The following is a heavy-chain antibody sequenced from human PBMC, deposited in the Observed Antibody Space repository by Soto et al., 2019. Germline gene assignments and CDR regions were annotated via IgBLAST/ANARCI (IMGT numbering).Heavy chain of an antibody. CDR3: ARDPPYYYGSGSYGFDP. Sequence: EVQLVESGGGVVRPGGSLRLSCAASGFTFDDYGMSWVRQAPGKGLEWVSGINWNGGSTGYADSVKGRFTIPRDNAKNSLYLQLNSLRAEDTAWYYCARDPPYYYGSGSYGFDPWGQGTLVTVSS. J-gene: IGHJ5*02. V-gene: IGHV3-20*04. D-gene: IGHD3-10*01. CDR1: GFTFDDYG. CDR2: INWNGGST.